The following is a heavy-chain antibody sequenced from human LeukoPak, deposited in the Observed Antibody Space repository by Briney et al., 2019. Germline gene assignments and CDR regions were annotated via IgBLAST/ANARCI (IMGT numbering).Heavy chain of an antibody. V-gene: IGHV3-33*06. CDR3: AKDLKYSSSWYVRGFDY. Sequence: PGRSLRLSCAASGFTFSSYGMHWVRQAPGKGLEWVAVIWYDGSIKYYADSVKGRFTISRDNSKNTLYLQMNSLRAEDTAVYYCAKDLKYSSSWYVRGFDYWGQGTLVTVSS. D-gene: IGHD6-13*01. CDR1: GFTFSSYG. J-gene: IGHJ4*02. CDR2: IWYDGSIK.